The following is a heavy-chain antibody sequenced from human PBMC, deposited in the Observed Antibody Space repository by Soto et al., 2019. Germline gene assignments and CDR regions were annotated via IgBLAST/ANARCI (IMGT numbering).Heavy chain of an antibody. Sequence: SETLSLTCTVSGGSISSGGYYWSWIRQHPGKGLEWIGYIYYSGSTYYNPSLKSRVTISVDTSKNQFSLKLSSVTAADTAVYYCARGGAARFDYWGQGTLVTSPQ. CDR2: IYYSGST. CDR1: GGSISSGGYY. D-gene: IGHD6-6*01. J-gene: IGHJ4*02. CDR3: ARGGAARFDY. V-gene: IGHV4-31*03.